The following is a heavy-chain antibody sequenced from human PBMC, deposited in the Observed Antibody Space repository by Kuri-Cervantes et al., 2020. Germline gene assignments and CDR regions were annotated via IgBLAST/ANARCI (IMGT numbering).Heavy chain of an antibody. D-gene: IGHD3-3*01. Sequence: GGSLRLSCAVYGFTFSSYSMNWVRQAPGKGLEWVSSISSSSSYIYYADSVKGRFTVSRDNAKNSLYLQMNSLKAEDTAVYYCARGHYDFWSGYYRAYYFDYWGQGTLVTVSS. CDR3: ARGHYDFWSGYYRAYYFDY. J-gene: IGHJ4*02. V-gene: IGHV3-21*01. CDR1: GFTFSSYS. CDR2: ISSSSSYI.